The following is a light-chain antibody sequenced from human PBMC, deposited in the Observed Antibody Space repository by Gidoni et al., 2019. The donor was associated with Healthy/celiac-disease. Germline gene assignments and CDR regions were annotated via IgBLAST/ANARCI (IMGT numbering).Light chain of an antibody. V-gene: IGLV2-23*01. CDR3: CSDAGSSSYV. CDR2: EGS. J-gene: IGLJ1*01. Sequence: QSALTQPASGSGSPGQSITISCTGTSSDVGNYNLVSWYQQHPGKAPKVMIYEGSKRPSGVSNRFSGSKSGNTASLTIAGLQTEDEADYYCCSDAGSSSYVFGTGTKVTVL. CDR1: SSDVGNYNL.